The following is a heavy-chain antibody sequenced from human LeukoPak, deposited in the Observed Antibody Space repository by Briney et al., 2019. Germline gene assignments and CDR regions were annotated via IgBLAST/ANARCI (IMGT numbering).Heavy chain of an antibody. CDR2: ISTSGESA. V-gene: IGHV3-23*01. CDR1: GFTFSSYA. Sequence: GGSLRLSCPVSGFTFSSYAMSWVRQAPGRGLEWVSAISTSGESAYYADSVKGRFTISGDNSKNTLYLQMNSLRAEDTAVYYCAKDRGSGYHYFDYWGQGTLVTVSS. CDR3: AKDRGSGYHYFDY. J-gene: IGHJ4*02. D-gene: IGHD3-22*01.